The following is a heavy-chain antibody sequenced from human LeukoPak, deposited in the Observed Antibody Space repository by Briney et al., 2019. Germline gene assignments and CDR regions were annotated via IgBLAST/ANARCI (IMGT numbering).Heavy chain of an antibody. Sequence: ASVKVSCKVSGYTLTELSMHWVRQAPGKGLEWMGGFDPEDGETIYAQKFQGRVTMTEDTSTDTAYMELSSRRSEDTAVYYWATRGREGVVIRYYFDYWGQGTLVTVSS. CDR3: ATRGREGVVIRYYFDY. CDR2: FDPEDGET. CDR1: GYTLTELS. D-gene: IGHD3-3*01. V-gene: IGHV1-24*01. J-gene: IGHJ4*02.